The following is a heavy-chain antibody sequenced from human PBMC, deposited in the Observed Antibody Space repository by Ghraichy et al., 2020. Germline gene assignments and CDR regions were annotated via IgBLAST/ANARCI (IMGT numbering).Heavy chain of an antibody. CDR3: ARDRFVVAGIGDAFDI. Sequence: SETLSLTCTVSGGSIRSYYWSWVRQPAGKGLEWIGRIYSSGSTNDNPSLKSRVTMSVDTSKNQFSLKLTSVTAADTAVYYCARDRFVVAGIGDAFDIWGQGTLVGISA. CDR2: IYSSGST. V-gene: IGHV4-4*07. J-gene: IGHJ3*02. D-gene: IGHD2-15*01. CDR1: GGSIRSYY.